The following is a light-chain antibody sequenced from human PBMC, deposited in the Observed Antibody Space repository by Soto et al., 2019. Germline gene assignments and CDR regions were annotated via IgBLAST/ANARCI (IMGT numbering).Light chain of an antibody. V-gene: IGLV2-14*01. CDR3: SSYTSSGTVI. J-gene: IGLJ2*01. Sequence: QSALTQPASVSGSPEQSITISCTGTSSDVGGYNYVSWYQQHPGKAPKLMIYEVSNRPSGVSNRFSGSKSGNTASLTISGLRAEDEADYYCSSYTSSGTVIFAGGTKLTVL. CDR1: SSDVGGYNY. CDR2: EVS.